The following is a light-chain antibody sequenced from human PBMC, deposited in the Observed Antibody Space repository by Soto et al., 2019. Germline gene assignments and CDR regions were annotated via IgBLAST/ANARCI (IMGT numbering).Light chain of an antibody. J-gene: IGLJ2*01. CDR3: SSYTSSSTLVV. Sequence: QSALTQPASVSGSPGQSITISCTGTGSDVGGYNYVSWHQQHPGKAPKLMIYEVSNRPSGVSNRFSGSKSGNTASLTISGLQAEDEADYYCSSYTSSSTLVVFGGGTKLTVL. V-gene: IGLV2-14*01. CDR2: EVS. CDR1: GSDVGGYNY.